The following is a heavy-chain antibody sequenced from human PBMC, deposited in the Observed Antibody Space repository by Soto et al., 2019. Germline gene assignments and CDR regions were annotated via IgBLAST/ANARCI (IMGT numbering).Heavy chain of an antibody. D-gene: IGHD6-19*01. Sequence: GGSRRLSCAASGCTFSSYAMSWVRQAPGKGLEWVSAISGSGGSTYNADSVKGRFTISRDNSKNTLYLQMNSLRAEDTAVYYCARLAGYSSGWFDYWGQGTLVTISS. CDR1: GCTFSSYA. J-gene: IGHJ5*01. CDR3: ARLAGYSSGWFDY. CDR2: ISGSGGST. V-gene: IGHV3-23*01.